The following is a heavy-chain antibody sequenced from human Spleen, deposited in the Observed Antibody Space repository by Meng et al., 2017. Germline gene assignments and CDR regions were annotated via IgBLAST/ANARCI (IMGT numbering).Heavy chain of an antibody. CDR1: GYTFPDYW. V-gene: IGHV1-46*01. J-gene: IGHJ4*02. Sequence: QGPLWQSGAGVKKPGASVKVSCKASGYTFPDYWLHWVRQAPGQGLEWMGVINPSGGKTRNAQKFQGRVTMTRDTSATTAYMELSSLRSEDTAVYYCASAYDSNGYGPLDHWGQGTLVTVSS. D-gene: IGHD3-22*01. CDR2: INPSGGKT. CDR3: ASAYDSNGYGPLDH.